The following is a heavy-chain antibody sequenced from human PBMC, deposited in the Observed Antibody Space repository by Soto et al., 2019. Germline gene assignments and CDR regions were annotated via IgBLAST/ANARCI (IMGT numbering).Heavy chain of an antibody. J-gene: IGHJ4*02. CDR2: IFFSGNT. CDR3: DRDNYGGMLDF. Sequence: PSETLSLTCTVSGGSILNGGHYWTWIRQHPGKGLEWIGRIFFSGNTHYNPALKSRLTFSLDTAKNQFSLKLTSVTAADTAIYYCDRDNYGGMLDFCGPGPLVTVSS. CDR1: GGSILNGGHY. V-gene: IGHV4-31*03. D-gene: IGHD4-17*01.